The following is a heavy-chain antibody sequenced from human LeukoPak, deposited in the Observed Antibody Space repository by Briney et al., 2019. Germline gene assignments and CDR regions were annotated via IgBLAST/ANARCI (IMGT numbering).Heavy chain of an antibody. CDR3: ARDRALDDFWSGYGVNAFDI. D-gene: IGHD3-3*01. CDR2: ISAYNGNT. Sequence: GASVKVSCKASGYTFTSYGISWVRQAPGQGLEWMGWISAYNGNTNYAQKLQGRVTMTTDTSTSTAYMELRSLRSDDTAVYYCARDRALDDFWSGYGVNAFDIWGQGTMVTVSS. V-gene: IGHV1-18*01. CDR1: GYTFTSYG. J-gene: IGHJ3*02.